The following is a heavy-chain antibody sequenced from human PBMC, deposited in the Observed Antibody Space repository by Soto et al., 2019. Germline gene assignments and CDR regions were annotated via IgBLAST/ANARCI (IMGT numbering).Heavy chain of an antibody. CDR1: GDSVISSHYN. D-gene: IGHD2-2*01. V-gene: IGHV4-39*07. J-gene: IGHJ5*02. CDR3: ARKFIRYCSSTSCYAPSPNWLDP. Sequence: SETRSLTCTVSGDSVISSHYNWGWIRQPPGKGLEWIGGISYSGSTNYNPSLKSRVTISVDTSKNQFSLKLSSVTAADTAVYYCARKFIRYCSSTSCYAPSPNWLDPWGQGPLVTVFS. CDR2: ISYSGST.